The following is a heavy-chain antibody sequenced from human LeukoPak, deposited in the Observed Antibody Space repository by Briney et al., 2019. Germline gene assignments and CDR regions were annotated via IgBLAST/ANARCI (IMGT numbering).Heavy chain of an antibody. J-gene: IGHJ4*02. D-gene: IGHD6-6*01. CDR3: ARQLPGVMAARRWGFDY. V-gene: IGHV4-39*01. Sequence: PETLSLTCTVSGCSISSTNCYWGWDRHPPGQGLVWIGSIYYSGSTYYNPSPKSRVAISAGPYKNHFSLNLNSVTAAETAVYFCARQLPGVMAARRWGFDYWGKGPLVTVSS. CDR1: GCSISSTNCY. CDR2: IYYSGST.